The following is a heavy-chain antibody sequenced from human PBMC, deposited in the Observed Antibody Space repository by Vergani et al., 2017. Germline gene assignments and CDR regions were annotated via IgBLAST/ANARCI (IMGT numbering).Heavy chain of an antibody. Sequence: EVQLLESGGDLVQPGGSLRLSCAASGFTFNHYAMNWVRQAPGKGLEWVSGISGSGGSTYYAGSVKGRFTISRDSSKNTLYLQMNSLSAGDTAVYYCAKANPLNSGYDYLYHYHAMDVWGQGTTVTVSS. CDR1: GFTFNHYA. J-gene: IGHJ6*02. CDR2: ISGSGGST. D-gene: IGHD5-12*01. CDR3: AKANPLNSGYDYLYHYHAMDV. V-gene: IGHV3-23*01.